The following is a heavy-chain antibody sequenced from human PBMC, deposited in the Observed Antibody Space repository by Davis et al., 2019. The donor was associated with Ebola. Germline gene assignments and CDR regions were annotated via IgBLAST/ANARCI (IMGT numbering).Heavy chain of an antibody. CDR2: ISDSGGST. J-gene: IGHJ5*02. V-gene: IGHV3-23*01. Sequence: GESLKISCSASGFTFNSYAMHWVRQAPGKGLEWVSGISDSGGSTHYADSVKGRFTISRDNSKNTLYLQMNSLRAEDTAVYYCAKGGGTSSSDFRRTWGQGTLVTVSS. CDR3: AKGGGTSSSDFRRT. D-gene: IGHD6-6*01. CDR1: GFTFNSYA.